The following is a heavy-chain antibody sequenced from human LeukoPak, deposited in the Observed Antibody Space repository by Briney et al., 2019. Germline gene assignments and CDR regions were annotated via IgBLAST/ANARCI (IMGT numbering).Heavy chain of an antibody. CDR1: GGTFSSYA. Sequence: ASVKVSCKASGGTFSSYAISWVRQAPGQGLEWMGGINPIFGTANYAQKFQGRVTITADESTSTAYMELSSLRSEDTAVYYCARDDPGAERDYYYGMDVWGQGTTVTVSS. CDR2: INPIFGTA. J-gene: IGHJ6*02. D-gene: IGHD1-26*01. V-gene: IGHV1-69*13. CDR3: ARDDPGAERDYYYGMDV.